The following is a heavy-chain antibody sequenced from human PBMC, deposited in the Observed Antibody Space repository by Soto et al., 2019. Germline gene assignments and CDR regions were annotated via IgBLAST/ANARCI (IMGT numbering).Heavy chain of an antibody. CDR3: ATGFLGLCTGGNCPLDY. Sequence: QVQFVESGGGVVQPERSLRLSCAASGFTFSRQAMHWVRQAPARGLEWVAVIWYHGIDKYYADSVKGRFTISRDNSKNTVYLQMNSLRGEDTAVYYCATGFLGLCTGGNCPLDYWGQGTLVTVSS. CDR1: GFTFSRQA. V-gene: IGHV3-33*01. J-gene: IGHJ4*02. D-gene: IGHD2-15*01. CDR2: IWYHGIDK.